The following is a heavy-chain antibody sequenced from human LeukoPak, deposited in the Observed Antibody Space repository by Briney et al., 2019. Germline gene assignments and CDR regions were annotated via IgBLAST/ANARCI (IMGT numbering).Heavy chain of an antibody. CDR2: IGTAGDT. J-gene: IGHJ4*02. CDR3: ARGADTHFDY. D-gene: IGHD2-15*01. Sequence: PGGSLRLSCAASGFTFSNYDMHWVRLATGKGLEWVSAIGTAGDTYYQGSVRGRFTMSRENAKNSLYLQMNSLTAGDTAVYYCARGADTHFDYWGQGILVTVSS. V-gene: IGHV3-13*04. CDR1: GFTFSNYD.